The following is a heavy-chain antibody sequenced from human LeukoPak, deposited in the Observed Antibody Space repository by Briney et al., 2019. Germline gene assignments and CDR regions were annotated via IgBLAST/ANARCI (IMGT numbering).Heavy chain of an antibody. D-gene: IGHD3-10*01. V-gene: IGHV4-4*07. CDR3: ARTSARGAQFDY. J-gene: IGHJ4*02. Sequence: SETLSLTCTVSNGSINTYYWSWVRQPAGMGLEWIGRIYASGSTNYNPSLKSRVTMSVDTSNNQFSLNLSSVTAADTAVYYCARTSARGAQFDYWGQGTLVTVSS. CDR1: NGSINTYY. CDR2: IYASGST.